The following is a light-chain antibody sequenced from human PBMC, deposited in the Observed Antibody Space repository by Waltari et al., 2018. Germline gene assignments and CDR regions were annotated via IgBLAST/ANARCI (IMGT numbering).Light chain of an antibody. Sequence: QSVLTQPPSASGTPGQRVNISCSGGRSNIGSNPVVWYRQVPGTAPKLLIHSSHQRPSGVQDRFSGSKSGTSASLDISGLQAEDEVDYFCATWDDSLDGPVFGGGTKLTVL. CDR2: SSH. V-gene: IGLV1-44*01. CDR3: ATWDDSLDGPV. CDR1: RSNIGSNP. J-gene: IGLJ3*02.